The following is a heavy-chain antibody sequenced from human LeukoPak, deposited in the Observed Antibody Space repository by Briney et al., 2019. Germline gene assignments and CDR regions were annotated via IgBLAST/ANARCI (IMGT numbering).Heavy chain of an antibody. D-gene: IGHD3-3*01. J-gene: IGHJ5*02. Sequence: ASVKVSCKASGYTFTGYYMHWVRQAPGQGLEWMGWINPNSGGTNYAQKFQGRVTMTRDTSISTAYMELSRLRSDDTAVYYCAGDGYDFWSGYLNWFDPWGQGTLVTVSS. CDR1: GYTFTGYY. CDR2: INPNSGGT. CDR3: AGDGYDFWSGYLNWFDP. V-gene: IGHV1-2*02.